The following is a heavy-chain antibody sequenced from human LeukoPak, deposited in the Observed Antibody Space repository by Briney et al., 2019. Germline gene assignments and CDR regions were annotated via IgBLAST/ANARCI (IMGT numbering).Heavy chain of an antibody. V-gene: IGHV1-2*02. CDR3: ARDDYGGFDI. Sequence: ASVKVSCKASGYIFNGYYIHWVRQAPGQGLEWMGWINPDSGGTKYAQKFQGRVTMTRDTSTSTAYMELRSLRSDDTAVYYCARDDYGGFDIWGQGTMVTVSS. D-gene: IGHD4-23*01. CDR2: INPDSGGT. J-gene: IGHJ3*02. CDR1: GYIFNGYY.